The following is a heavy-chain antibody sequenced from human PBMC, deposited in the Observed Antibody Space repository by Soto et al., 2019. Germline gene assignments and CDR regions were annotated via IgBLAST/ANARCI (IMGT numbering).Heavy chain of an antibody. D-gene: IGHD3-16*02. CDR1: GFPFSNYA. V-gene: IGHV3-23*01. J-gene: IGHJ4*02. CDR2: ISGNTGHA. CDR3: ARAPTEYIWGSYLRYFEY. Sequence: EVQMLESGGGLVQPGGSLRLSCAASGFPFSNYAMTWVRQAPGKVLEWVSGISGNTGHAFYADSVEGRFTISRDNSKNTLYLQMDILRAEDTAVYYRARAPTEYIWGSYLRYFEYWGRGTLVTVSS.